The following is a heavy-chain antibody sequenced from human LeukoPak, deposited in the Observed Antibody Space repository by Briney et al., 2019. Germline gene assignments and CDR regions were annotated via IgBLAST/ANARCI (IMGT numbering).Heavy chain of an antibody. D-gene: IGHD3-10*01. CDR1: GYTFTSYY. CDR3: AKEFRKPLYGSASLFDP. J-gene: IGHJ5*02. V-gene: IGHV1-46*01. Sequence: ASVTVSCKASGYTFTSYYMHWVRQAPGEGLEGMGLINPNGGSTNYAQKFQGRVTITRDNATSTVYMELSSLRSEDTAVYYCAKEFRKPLYGSASLFDPWGQGTLVTVSS. CDR2: INPNGGST.